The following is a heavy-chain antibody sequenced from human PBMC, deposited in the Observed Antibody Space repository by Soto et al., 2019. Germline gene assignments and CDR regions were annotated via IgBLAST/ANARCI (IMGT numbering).Heavy chain of an antibody. V-gene: IGHV5-10-1*01. CDR3: ARLSPNRYFSSTSLCSGFDP. Sequence: PGESLKISCKGSGYSFTSYWISWVRQMPGKGLEWMGRIDPSDSYANYSPSFQGHVTISADKSISTAYLQWSSLKASDTAMYYCARLSPNRYFSSTSLCSGFDPWGEGILVTVSS. CDR1: GYSFTSYW. CDR2: IDPSDSYA. D-gene: IGHD2-2*01. J-gene: IGHJ5*02.